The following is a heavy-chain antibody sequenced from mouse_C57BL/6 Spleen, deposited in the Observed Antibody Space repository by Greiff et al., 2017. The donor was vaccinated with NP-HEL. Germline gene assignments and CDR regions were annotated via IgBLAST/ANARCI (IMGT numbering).Heavy chain of an antibody. Sequence: QVQLKQSGPELVKPGASVKISCKASGYAFSSSWMNWVKQRPGKGLEWIGRIYPGDGDTNYNGKFKGKATLTADKSSSTAYMQLSSLTSEDSAVYFCARGRSTDAMDYWGQGTSVTVSS. D-gene: IGHD5-1*01. CDR2: IYPGDGDT. CDR3: ARGRSTDAMDY. CDR1: GYAFSSSW. J-gene: IGHJ4*01. V-gene: IGHV1-82*01.